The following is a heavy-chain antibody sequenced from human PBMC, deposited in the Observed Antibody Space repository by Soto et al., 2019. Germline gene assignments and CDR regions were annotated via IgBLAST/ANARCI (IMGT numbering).Heavy chain of an antibody. CDR1: GGSISSSSYY. CDR3: ARPKWFGEQRAIEWFDP. J-gene: IGHJ5*02. CDR2: IYYSGST. Sequence: QLQLQESGPGLVKPSETLSLTCTVSGGSISSSSYYWGWIRQPPGKGLEWIGSIYYSGSTYYNPSLKSRVTISVDTSKNQFSLKLSSVTAADTAVYYCARPKWFGEQRAIEWFDPWGQGTLVTVSS. V-gene: IGHV4-39*01. D-gene: IGHD3-10*01.